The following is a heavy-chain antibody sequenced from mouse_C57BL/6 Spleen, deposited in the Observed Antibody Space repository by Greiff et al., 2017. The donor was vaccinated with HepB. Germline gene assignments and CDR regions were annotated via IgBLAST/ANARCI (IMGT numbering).Heavy chain of an antibody. CDR3: ARNYAMDY. Sequence: VQLQQPGAELVMPGASVKLSCKASGYTFTSYWMHWVKQSPGQGLEWIGEIDPSDSYTNYNQKFKGKSTLTVDKSSSTAYLQLSSLTSEDSAVYYCARNYAMDYWGQGTSVTVSS. V-gene: IGHV1-69*01. CDR1: GYTFTSYW. J-gene: IGHJ4*01. CDR2: IDPSDSYT.